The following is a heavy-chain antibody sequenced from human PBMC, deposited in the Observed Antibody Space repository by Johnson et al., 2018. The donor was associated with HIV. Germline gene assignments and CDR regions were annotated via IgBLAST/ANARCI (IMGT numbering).Heavy chain of an antibody. CDR2: ISYDGSNK. Sequence: QVQLVESGGGVVRPGGSLRLSCAASGFTFSSYGMHWVRQAPGKGLEWVAVISYDGSNKYYADSVKGRFTISRDNSKNTLYLQMNSLRAEDTAVYYCARGAYYYLIWGQGTMVTVSS. CDR3: ARGAYYYLI. CDR1: GFTFSSYG. V-gene: IGHV3-30*19. D-gene: IGHD3-22*01. J-gene: IGHJ3*01.